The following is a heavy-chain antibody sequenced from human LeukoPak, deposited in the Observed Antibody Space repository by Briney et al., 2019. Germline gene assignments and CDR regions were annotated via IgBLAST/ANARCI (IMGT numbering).Heavy chain of an antibody. V-gene: IGHV3-66*01. CDR1: GFTVSSYY. D-gene: IGHD2-21*02. CDR3: ARDRGCGDCYPPANDAFDI. Sequence: GGSLRLSCAASGFTVSSYYMSWVRQAPGKGVEWVSVIYSGGSTYYADSVKGRFTISRDNSKSTLYLQMNSLRAEDTAVYYCARDRGCGDCYPPANDAFDIWGQGTMVTVSS. J-gene: IGHJ3*02. CDR2: IYSGGST.